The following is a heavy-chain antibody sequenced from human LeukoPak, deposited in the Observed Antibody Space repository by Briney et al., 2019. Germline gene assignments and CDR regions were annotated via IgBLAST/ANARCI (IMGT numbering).Heavy chain of an antibody. D-gene: IGHD1-26*01. CDR3: AKILGSYWTPGYDY. V-gene: IGHV3-30*18. Sequence: GGSLRLSCAASGFTFSSYGMHWVRQAPGKGLEWVAVISYDGSNKYYADSVKGRFTISRDNSKNTLYLQMNSLRAEDTAVYYCAKILGSYWTPGYDYWGQGTLVTVSS. J-gene: IGHJ4*02. CDR2: ISYDGSNK. CDR1: GFTFSSYG.